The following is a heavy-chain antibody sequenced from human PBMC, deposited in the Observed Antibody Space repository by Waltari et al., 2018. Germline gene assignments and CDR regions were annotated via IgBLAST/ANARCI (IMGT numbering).Heavy chain of an antibody. CDR2: IYHSGST. CDR3: ARESLRYSSSWSHRVFDY. CDR1: GYSISSGYY. D-gene: IGHD6-13*01. V-gene: IGHV4-38-2*02. Sequence: QVQLQESGPGLVKPSETLSLTCAVSGYSISSGYYWGWIRQPPGKGLEWIGSIYHSGSTYYNPSLKSRVTISVDTSKNQFSLKLSSVTAADTAVYYCARESLRYSSSWSHRVFDYWGQGTLVTVSS. J-gene: IGHJ4*02.